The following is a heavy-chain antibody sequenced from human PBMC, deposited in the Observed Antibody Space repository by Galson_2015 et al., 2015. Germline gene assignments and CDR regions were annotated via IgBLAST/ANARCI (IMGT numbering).Heavy chain of an antibody. J-gene: IGHJ1*01. CDR3: AKWALRSGWYAEYFQR. D-gene: IGHD6-19*01. CDR1: GFTFSSYA. V-gene: IGHV3-23*01. Sequence: SLRLSCAASGFTFSSYAMSWVRQAPGKELEWVSSISGTTGHTYYTDSVKGRFTISRDNSKNTLYLQMNSLRAEDTAVYYCAKWALRSGWYAEYFQRWGQGTLVTVSS. CDR2: ISGTTGHT.